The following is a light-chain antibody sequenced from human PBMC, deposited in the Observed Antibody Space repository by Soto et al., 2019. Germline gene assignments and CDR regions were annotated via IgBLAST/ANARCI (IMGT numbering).Light chain of an antibody. CDR1: QSVLYSSNNVNY. CDR2: WAS. CDR3: QQFYSSVT. J-gene: IGKJ4*01. Sequence: DIVMTQSPDSLTVSLGERATINCKSSQSVLYSSNNVNYLAWYQQKPGQPPKLLIYWASIRESGVPDRFSGSGSGTDFTLTISSLQAEDVAVYYCQQFYSSVTFGGGTKVEIK. V-gene: IGKV4-1*01.